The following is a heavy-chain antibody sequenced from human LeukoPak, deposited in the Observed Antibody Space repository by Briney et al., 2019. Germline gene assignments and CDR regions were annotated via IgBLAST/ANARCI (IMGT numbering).Heavy chain of an antibody. Sequence: SETLSLTCTVSGGSISSSSYYWGWIRQPPWKGLEWIGSIYYSGSTYYNPSLKSRVTISVDTSKNQFSLKLSSVTAADTAVYYCARGGRFGELVWLDPWGQGTLVTVSP. CDR1: GGSISSSSYY. CDR3: ARGGRFGELVWLDP. V-gene: IGHV4-39*07. CDR2: IYYSGST. D-gene: IGHD3-10*01. J-gene: IGHJ5*02.